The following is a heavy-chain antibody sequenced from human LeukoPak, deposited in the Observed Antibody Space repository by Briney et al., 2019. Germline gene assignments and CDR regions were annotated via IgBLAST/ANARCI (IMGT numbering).Heavy chain of an antibody. CDR2: VNHGGST. D-gene: IGHD3-3*01. Sequence: SSETLSLTCAVYGGSFRGYYWSWIRQPPGKGLEWIGEVNHGGSTNYNPSLKSRVTISEDTSNNQFSLKLSSVTAADTAVYYCARGGNIRSGLLGLNWFYPCGRGTLDTLSS. CDR1: GGSFRGYY. V-gene: IGHV4-34*01. CDR3: ARGGNIRSGLLGLNWFYP. J-gene: IGHJ5*02.